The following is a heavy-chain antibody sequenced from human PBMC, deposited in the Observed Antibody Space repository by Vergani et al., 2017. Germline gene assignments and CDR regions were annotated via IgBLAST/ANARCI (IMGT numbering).Heavy chain of an antibody. D-gene: IGHD7-27*01. V-gene: IGHV3-33*01. Sequence: VQLLESGGGLVQPGGSLRLSCAASGFTFSSYGMHWVRQAPGKGLEWVAVIWYDGSNKYYADSVKGRFTISRDNSKNTLYLQMNSLRAEDTAVYYCASLTGDGDYYYMDVWGKGTTVTVSS. CDR1: GFTFSSYG. CDR3: ASLTGDGDYYYMDV. J-gene: IGHJ6*03. CDR2: IWYDGSNK.